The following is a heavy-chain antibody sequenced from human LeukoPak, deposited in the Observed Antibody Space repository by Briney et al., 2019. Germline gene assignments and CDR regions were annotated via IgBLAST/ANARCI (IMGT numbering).Heavy chain of an antibody. CDR3: ARAPYYDYVWGSYRPPWYFDL. V-gene: IGHV4-4*07. CDR2: IYTSGST. D-gene: IGHD3-16*02. Sequence: PSETLSLTCTVSGGSISSYYWSWIRQPAGKGLEWIGRIYTSGSTNYNPSLKSRVTMSVDTSKNQFSLKLSSVTAADTAVYYCARAPYYDYVWGSYRPPWYFDLWGRGTLVTVSS. J-gene: IGHJ2*01. CDR1: GGSISSYY.